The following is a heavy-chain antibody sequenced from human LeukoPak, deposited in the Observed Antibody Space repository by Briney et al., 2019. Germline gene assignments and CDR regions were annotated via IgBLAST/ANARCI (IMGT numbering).Heavy chain of an antibody. V-gene: IGHV4-61*02. D-gene: IGHD2-8*01. J-gene: IGHJ5*02. CDR2: IYTSGST. CDR3: ARDSCTNGVCYANWFDP. Sequence: SETLSHTCTVSGGSISSGSYYWSWIRQPAGKGLEWIGRIYTSGSTNYNPSLKSRITISVDTSKNQFSLKLSSVTAADTAVYYCARDSCTNGVCYANWFDPWGQGTLVTVSS. CDR1: GGSISSGSYY.